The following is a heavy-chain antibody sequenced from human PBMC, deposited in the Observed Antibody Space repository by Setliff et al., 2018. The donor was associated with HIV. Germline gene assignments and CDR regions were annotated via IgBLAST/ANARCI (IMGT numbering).Heavy chain of an antibody. Sequence: SETLSLTCTVSGASISSSSHHWAWIRQPPGKGLEYIGNIYYTGSTHHNPSLESRVATSVDTSKNQFSLKLSSVTAADTAVYYCARIVRWELVATSTFFYYYMDVWG. D-gene: IGHD1-26*01. CDR1: GASISSSSHH. J-gene: IGHJ6*03. CDR3: ARIVRWELVATSTFFYYYMDV. CDR2: IYYTGST. V-gene: IGHV4-39*01.